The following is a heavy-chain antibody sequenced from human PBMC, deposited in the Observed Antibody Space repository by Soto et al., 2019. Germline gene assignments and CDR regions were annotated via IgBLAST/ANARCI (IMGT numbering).Heavy chain of an antibody. V-gene: IGHV4-31*03. CDR1: GVSISSGGYY. Sequence: PSETLILTCTVSGVSISSGGYYWSWIRHHPGKGLEWIGYIYYSGSTFYNPSLKSRVTISVDTSKNQFSLKLSSVTAADTAVYYCARDNYDSSKSPGPWGQGNLVTVSS. CDR3: ARDNYDSSKSPGP. D-gene: IGHD3-22*01. J-gene: IGHJ5*02. CDR2: IYYSGST.